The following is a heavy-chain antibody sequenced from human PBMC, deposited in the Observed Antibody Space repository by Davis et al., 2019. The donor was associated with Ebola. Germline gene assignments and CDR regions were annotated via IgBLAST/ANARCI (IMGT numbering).Heavy chain of an antibody. V-gene: IGHV1-8*02. J-gene: IGHJ6*02. Sequence: AASVKVSCKASGYTFTGFYIHWARQAPGQGLEWMGWMNPNSGNTGYAQKFQGRVTMTRNTSISTAYMELSSLRSEDTAVYYCARGGIAAQTAHYYYGMDVWGQGTTVTVSS. CDR3: ARGGIAAQTAHYYYGMDV. CDR1: GYTFTGFY. CDR2: MNPNSGNT. D-gene: IGHD6-6*01.